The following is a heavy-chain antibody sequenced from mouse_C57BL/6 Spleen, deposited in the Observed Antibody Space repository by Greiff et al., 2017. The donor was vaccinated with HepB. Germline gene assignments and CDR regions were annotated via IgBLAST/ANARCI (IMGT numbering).Heavy chain of an antibody. D-gene: IGHD1-1*01. J-gene: IGHJ2*01. CDR1: GYTFTSYW. Sequence: VKLMESGAELVKPGASVKLSCKASGYTFTSYWMHWVKQRPGRGLEWIGRIDPNSGGTKYNEKFKSKATLTVDKPSSTAYMQLSSLTSEDSAVYYCARNPIPLYGSSYFDYWGQGTTLTVSS. CDR3: ARNPIPLYGSSYFDY. CDR2: IDPNSGGT. V-gene: IGHV1-72*01.